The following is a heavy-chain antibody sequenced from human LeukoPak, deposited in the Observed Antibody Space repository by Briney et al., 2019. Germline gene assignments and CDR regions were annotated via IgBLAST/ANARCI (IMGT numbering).Heavy chain of an antibody. D-gene: IGHD1-26*01. V-gene: IGHV1-2*02. CDR2: INPNSGGT. CDR1: GYTFTGYY. J-gene: IGHJ4*02. CDR3: ARDLNRSRYRIVGATTSGFDY. Sequence: ASVKVSCKASGYTFTGYYMHWVRQAPGQGLEWMGWINPNSGGTNYAQKFQGRVTMTRDTSISTAYMELSRLRSDDTAVYYCARDLNRSRYRIVGATTSGFDYWGQGTLVTVSS.